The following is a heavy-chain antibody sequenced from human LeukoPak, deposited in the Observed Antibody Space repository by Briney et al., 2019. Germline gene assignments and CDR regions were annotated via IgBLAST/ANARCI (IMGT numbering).Heavy chain of an antibody. D-gene: IGHD3/OR15-3a*01. V-gene: IGHV4-34*01. Sequence: SETLSLTCAIYGGSFSGYYWSWIRQPPGKGLEWIGEINHSGSTNYNPSLKSRVTISVDTSKNQFSLKLSSVTAADTAVYYCARGSGWLLYPQVRLFDYWGQGTLVTVSS. CDR1: GGSFSGYY. CDR2: INHSGST. J-gene: IGHJ4*02. CDR3: ARGSGWLLYPQVRLFDY.